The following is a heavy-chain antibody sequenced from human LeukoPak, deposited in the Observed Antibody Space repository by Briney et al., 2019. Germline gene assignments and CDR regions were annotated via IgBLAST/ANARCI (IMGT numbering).Heavy chain of an antibody. V-gene: IGHV4-59*01. CDR3: ARGGYSGYDSVYYMDV. CDR1: GGSISSYY. CDR2: IYYSGST. D-gene: IGHD5-12*01. J-gene: IGHJ6*03. Sequence: PSETLSLTCTVSGGSISSYYWSWIRQPPGKGLEWIGYIYYSGSTNYNPSLKSRVTISVDTSKNQFSLKLSSVTAADTAVYYCARGGYSGYDSVYYMDVWGEGTTVTVSS.